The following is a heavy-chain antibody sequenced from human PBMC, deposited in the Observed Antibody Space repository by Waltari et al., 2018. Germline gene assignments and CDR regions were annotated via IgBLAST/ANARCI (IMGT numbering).Heavy chain of an antibody. CDR2: SSPISGTA. D-gene: IGHD2-15*01. V-gene: IGHV1-69*08. CDR1: GGTFSSYA. CDR3: ARDRNGYGGNHGYFDY. Sequence: QVQLVQSGAEVKKPGSSVTVSCKASGGTFSSYAISWVRQAPGQGLEWMGRSSPISGTANYAQKFQGRVTITADKSTSTAYMELSSLRSEDTAVYYCARDRNGYGGNHGYFDYWGQGTLVTVSS. J-gene: IGHJ4*02.